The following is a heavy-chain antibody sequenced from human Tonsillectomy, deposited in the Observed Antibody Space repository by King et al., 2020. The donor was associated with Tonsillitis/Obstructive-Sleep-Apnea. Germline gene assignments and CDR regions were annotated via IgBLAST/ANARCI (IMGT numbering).Heavy chain of an antibody. J-gene: IGHJ3*02. CDR1: GFPFSSYA. Sequence: VQLVESGGGLVQPGGSLRLSCAASGFPFSSYAMSWVRQAPGKGLEWVSAISGSGGSTYYADSVKGRFTISRDNSKNTLYLQMNSLRAEDTAVYYCAKFIVVVPAAKGGDAFDIWGQGTMVTVSS. CDR2: ISGSGGST. V-gene: IGHV3-23*04. D-gene: IGHD2-2*01. CDR3: AKFIVVVPAAKGGDAFDI.